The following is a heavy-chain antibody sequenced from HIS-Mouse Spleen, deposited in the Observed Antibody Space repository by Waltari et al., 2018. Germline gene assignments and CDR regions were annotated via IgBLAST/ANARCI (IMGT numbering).Heavy chain of an antibody. V-gene: IGHV4-38-2*02. CDR1: GYSISSGYY. CDR3: ARVKT. J-gene: IGHJ5*02. Sequence: QVQLQESGPGLGKPSETLSLTCTVSGYSISSGYYWGWLRQPPGKGLEWIGSIYHSGSTYYNPSLKSRVTISVDTSKNQFSLKLSSVTAADTAVYYCARVKTWGQGTLVTVSS. CDR2: IYHSGST.